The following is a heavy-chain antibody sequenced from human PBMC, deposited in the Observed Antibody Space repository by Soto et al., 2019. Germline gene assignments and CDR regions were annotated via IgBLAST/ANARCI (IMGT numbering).Heavy chain of an antibody. D-gene: IGHD3-22*01. CDR3: AKGQYYYDSSGSLYFQH. J-gene: IGHJ1*01. Sequence: VGSLRLSCAASGFTFSSYAMSWVRQAPGKGLEWVSAISGSGGSTYYADSVKGRFTISRDNSKNTLYLQMNSLRAEDTAVYYCAKGQYYYDSSGSLYFQHWGQGTLVTVSS. V-gene: IGHV3-23*01. CDR1: GFTFSSYA. CDR2: ISGSGGST.